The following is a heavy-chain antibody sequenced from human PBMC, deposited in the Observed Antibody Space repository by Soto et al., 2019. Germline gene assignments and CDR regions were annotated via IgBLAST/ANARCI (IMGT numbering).Heavy chain of an antibody. J-gene: IGHJ3*02. V-gene: IGHV1-8*01. CDR2: MNPNSGNT. CDR1: GYTFTSYD. CDR3: ARVSPYSSSWVASFDI. Sequence: ASVKVSCKASGYTFTSYDINWVRQATGRGLEWMGWMNPNSGNTGYAQKFQGRVTMTRNTSISTAYMELSSLRSEDTAVYYCARVSPYSSSWVASFDIWGQGTMVTVSS. D-gene: IGHD6-13*01.